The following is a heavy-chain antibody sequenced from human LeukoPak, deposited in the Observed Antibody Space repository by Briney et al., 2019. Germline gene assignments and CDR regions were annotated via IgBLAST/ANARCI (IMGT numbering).Heavy chain of an antibody. Sequence: SETLSLTCTVSGYSISSGYYWGWIRQPPGKGLEWIGSIYYSGSTYYNPSLKSRVTISVDTSKNQFSLKLSSVTAADTAAYYCARVPANFDSLTGYYRGAFDIWGQGTMVTVSS. CDR3: ARVPANFDSLTGYYRGAFDI. V-gene: IGHV4-38-2*02. J-gene: IGHJ3*02. CDR1: GYSISSGYY. CDR2: IYYSGST. D-gene: IGHD3-9*01.